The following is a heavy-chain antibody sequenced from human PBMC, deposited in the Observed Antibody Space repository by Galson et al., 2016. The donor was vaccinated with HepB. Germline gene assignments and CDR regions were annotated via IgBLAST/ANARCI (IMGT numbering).Heavy chain of an antibody. V-gene: IGHV3-23*01. CDR1: GFTFRSYA. CDR2: IIGSGRTT. Sequence: SLRLSCAVSGFTFRSYAMSWVRQAPGKGLEWVSTIIGSGRTTYYADSVKGRFTISRDNSKNTLYLQMNSPRAEDTAVYYCSRVVVAATICGVGYFDHWGQGSLVTVSS. J-gene: IGHJ4*01. D-gene: IGHD2-2*02. CDR3: SRVVVAATICGVGYFDH.